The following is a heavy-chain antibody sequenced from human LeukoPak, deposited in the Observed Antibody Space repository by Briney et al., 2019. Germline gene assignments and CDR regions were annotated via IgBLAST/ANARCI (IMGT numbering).Heavy chain of an antibody. CDR1: GGSVTNSSCYY. D-gene: IGHD2-21*02. J-gene: IGHJ3*02. CDR2: FYYRGNT. CDR3: ARRRGDPGAFDI. Sequence: PSETLSLTCSVSGGSVTNSSCYYWAWIRQPPGKGLEWIGSFYYRGNTYYNLSLKSRLTISVDTSKNQFSLKMSSVTATDTAIYYCARRRGDPGAFDIWGQGKQVTVSS. V-gene: IGHV4-39*01.